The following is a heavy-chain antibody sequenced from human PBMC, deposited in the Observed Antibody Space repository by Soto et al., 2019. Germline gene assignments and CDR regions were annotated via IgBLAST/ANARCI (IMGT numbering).Heavy chain of an antibody. CDR1: GYTFTSYA. CDR2: INAGNGNT. CDR3: ARVLSHYYDSSGPTFLDTPGYFDY. V-gene: IGHV1-3*01. Sequence: ASVKVSCKASGYTFTSYAMHWVRQAPGQRLEWMGWINAGNGNTKYSQKFQGRVTITRDTSASIAYMELSSLSSEDTAVYYCARVLSHYYDSSGPTFLDTPGYFDYWGQGTLVTVSS. J-gene: IGHJ4*02. D-gene: IGHD3-22*01.